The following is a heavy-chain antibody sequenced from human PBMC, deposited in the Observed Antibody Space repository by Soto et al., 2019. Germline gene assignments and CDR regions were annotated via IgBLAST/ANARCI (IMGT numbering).Heavy chain of an antibody. D-gene: IGHD3-3*01. CDR3: ARVGNYDFWSGYLTRSNWFGP. CDR2: INHSGST. CDR1: GGSFSGYY. J-gene: IGHJ5*02. Sequence: SETLSLTCAVYGGSFSGYYWSWIRQPPGKGLEWIGEINHSGSTNYNPSLKSRVTISVDTSKNQFSLKLSSVTAADTAVYYCARVGNYDFWSGYLTRSNWFGPWGQGTLVTVSS. V-gene: IGHV4-34*01.